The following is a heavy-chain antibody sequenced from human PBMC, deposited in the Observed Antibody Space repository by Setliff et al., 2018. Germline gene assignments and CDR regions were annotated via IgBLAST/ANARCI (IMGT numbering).Heavy chain of an antibody. D-gene: IGHD5-12*01. V-gene: IGHV4-34*01. J-gene: IGHJ4*02. CDR1: GGSFSGYY. CDR2: INHSGST. CDR3: ARGYSGYDYLKPLDY. Sequence: PSETLSLTCAVYGGSFSGYYWSWIRQPPGKGLEWIGEINHSGSTNYNPSLKSRVTISVDTSKNQFSLKLSSVNAADTAVYYCARGYSGYDYLKPLDYWGQGTLVTVSS.